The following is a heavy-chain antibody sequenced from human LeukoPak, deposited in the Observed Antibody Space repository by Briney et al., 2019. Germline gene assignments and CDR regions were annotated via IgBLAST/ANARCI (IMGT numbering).Heavy chain of an antibody. Sequence: ASVKVSCKASGYTFTSYAMHWVRQAPGQRLEWMGWINAGSGNTKYSQKFQGRVTITRDTSASTAYMELSSLRSEDTAVYYCAREILRYNWNCLDYWGQGTLVTVSS. CDR3: AREILRYNWNCLDY. CDR2: INAGSGNT. J-gene: IGHJ4*02. CDR1: GYTFTSYA. V-gene: IGHV1-3*01. D-gene: IGHD1-7*01.